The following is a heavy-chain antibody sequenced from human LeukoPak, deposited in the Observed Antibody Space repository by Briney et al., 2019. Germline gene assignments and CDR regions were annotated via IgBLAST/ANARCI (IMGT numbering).Heavy chain of an antibody. V-gene: IGHV3-21*01. D-gene: IGHD3-22*01. CDR2: ISSSSSYI. Sequence: TGGSLRLSCAASGFTFSSYSMNWVRQAPGKGLEWVSSISSSSSYIYYADSVKGRFTISRDNAKNSLYLQMNSLRAEDTAVYYCARELNGYYDSSGPCDYWGQGTLVTVSS. CDR3: ARELNGYYDSSGPCDY. J-gene: IGHJ4*02. CDR1: GFTFSSYS.